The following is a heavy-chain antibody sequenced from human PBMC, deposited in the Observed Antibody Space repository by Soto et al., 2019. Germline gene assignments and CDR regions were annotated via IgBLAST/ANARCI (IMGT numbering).Heavy chain of an antibody. Sequence: QVQLQESGPGLVKPSGTLSLTCAVSSGSISSSNWWRWVRQPPGKGLEWIGEIYHSGSTNYNPSLKSRVTISVDKSKNQFSLKLSSVTAADTAVYYCARKRGYSGYDYPASNWFDPWGQGTLVTVSS. CDR3: ARKRGYSGYDYPASNWFDP. D-gene: IGHD5-12*01. J-gene: IGHJ5*02. CDR1: SGSISSSNW. V-gene: IGHV4-4*02. CDR2: IYHSGST.